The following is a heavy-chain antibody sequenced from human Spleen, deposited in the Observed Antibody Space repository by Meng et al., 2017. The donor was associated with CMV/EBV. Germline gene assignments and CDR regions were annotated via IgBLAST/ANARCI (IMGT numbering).Heavy chain of an antibody. CDR1: GFTFSDYW. V-gene: IGHV3-7*01. J-gene: IGHJ4*02. CDR2: IKADGRGE. D-gene: IGHD3-3*01. Sequence: GGSLRLSCAASGFTFSDYWMSWVRQAPGKGLEWVANIKADGRGEYYVDSVKGRFTISRDNAKNSLHLQLTSLRAEDTAVYYCARDMYYDFWSGSYIRFDYWGQGSLVTVSS. CDR3: ARDMYYDFWSGSYIRFDY.